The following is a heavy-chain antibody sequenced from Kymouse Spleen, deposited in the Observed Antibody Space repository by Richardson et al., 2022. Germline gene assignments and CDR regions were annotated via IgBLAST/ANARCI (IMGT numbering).Heavy chain of an antibody. D-gene: IGHD5-18,IGHD5-18*01. CDR1: GGSFSGYY. J-gene: IGHJ4*02. Sequence: QVQLQQWGAGLLKPSETLSLTCAVYGGSFSGYYWSWIRQPPGKGLEWIGEINHSGSTNYNPSLKSRVTISVDTSKNQFSLKLSSVTAADTAVYYCARRYSYGYNYFDYWGQGTLVTVSS. CDR2: INHSGST. CDR3: ARRYSYGYNYFDY. V-gene: IGHV4-34*01.